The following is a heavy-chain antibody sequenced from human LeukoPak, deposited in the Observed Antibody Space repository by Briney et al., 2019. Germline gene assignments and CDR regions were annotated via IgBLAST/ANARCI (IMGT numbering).Heavy chain of an antibody. CDR1: GFTFSSYG. CDR3: AKEGYYGSGSFPDY. Sequence: GRSLRLSCAASGFTFSSYGMHWVRQAPGKGLECVVVISHDGSNEYYADSVKGRFTISRDNSKNTVHLQMNSLRGEDTAVYYCAKEGYYGSGSFPDYWGQGTLVTVSS. D-gene: IGHD3-10*01. J-gene: IGHJ4*02. V-gene: IGHV3-30*18. CDR2: ISHDGSNE.